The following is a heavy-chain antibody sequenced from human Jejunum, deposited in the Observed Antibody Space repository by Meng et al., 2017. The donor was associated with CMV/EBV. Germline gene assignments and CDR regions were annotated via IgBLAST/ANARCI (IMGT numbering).Heavy chain of an antibody. CDR2: ISSSSRYI. Sequence: GQLVGCGGGLVKPGGSLRLSCIGSGFTFSSYNMNWVRHAPGKGLEWVSSISSSSRYINYADSVKGRFTISRDNAKNSLYLQMNSLRVEDTAIYYCARDIDHWGQGTLVTVSS. CDR1: GFTFSSYN. V-gene: IGHV3-21*01. J-gene: IGHJ5*02. CDR3: ARDIDH.